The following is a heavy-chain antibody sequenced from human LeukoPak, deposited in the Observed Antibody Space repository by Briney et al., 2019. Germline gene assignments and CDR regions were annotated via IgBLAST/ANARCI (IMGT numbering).Heavy chain of an antibody. CDR1: GGSISSYY. Sequence: SETLSLTCTVSGGSISSYYWSWIRQPPGKGLEWIGYIYYSGSTNYNPSLKSRVTISVDTSKNQFSLKLSSVTAADTAVYYCAREGSGSSYPFDPWGQGTLVTVSS. CDR2: IYYSGST. CDR3: AREGSGSSYPFDP. J-gene: IGHJ5*02. D-gene: IGHD6-19*01. V-gene: IGHV4-59*01.